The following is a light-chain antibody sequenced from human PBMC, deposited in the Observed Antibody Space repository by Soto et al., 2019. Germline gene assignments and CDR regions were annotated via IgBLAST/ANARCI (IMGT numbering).Light chain of an antibody. CDR1: RTDVGGYNF. J-gene: IGLJ1*01. V-gene: IGLV2-14*01. Sequence: VLTPPSSVSGSPGQSITISCTGTRTDVGGYNFVSWYQQHPGKAPKLIIYEVSNRPSGVSNRFSGSKSDNTASLTISGLQAEDEADYYCCSYVSSKTYVFGTGTKVTVL. CDR3: CSYVSSKTYV. CDR2: EVS.